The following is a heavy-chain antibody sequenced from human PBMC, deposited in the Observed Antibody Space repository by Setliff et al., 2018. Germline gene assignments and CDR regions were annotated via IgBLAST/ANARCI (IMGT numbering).Heavy chain of an antibody. V-gene: IGHV1-2*06. Sequence: GASVKVSCKVSGYTLTELSMHWVRQAPGKGLEWMGRINPNSGGTNYAQKFQGRVTMTRDTSISTAYMELSRLRSDDTAVYYCARDSLMWAWYFDLWGRGTLVTVSS. CDR3: ARDSLMWAWYFDL. D-gene: IGHD1-26*01. J-gene: IGHJ2*01. CDR2: INPNSGGT. CDR1: GYTLTELS.